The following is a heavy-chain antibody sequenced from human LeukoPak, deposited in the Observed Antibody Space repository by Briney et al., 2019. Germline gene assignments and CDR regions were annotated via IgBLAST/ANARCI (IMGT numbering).Heavy chain of an antibody. V-gene: IGHV1-69*04. J-gene: IGHJ5*02. CDR2: IIPILGIA. CDR3: ARDREFYYDILTGYFGFSWFDP. Sequence: ASVKVSCKASGGTFGSYAISWVRQAPGQGLEWMGGIIPILGIANYAQKFQGRATITADKSTSTAYMELSSLRSEDTAVYYCARDREFYYDILTGYFGFSWFDPWGQGTLVTVSS. D-gene: IGHD3-9*01. CDR1: GGTFGSYA.